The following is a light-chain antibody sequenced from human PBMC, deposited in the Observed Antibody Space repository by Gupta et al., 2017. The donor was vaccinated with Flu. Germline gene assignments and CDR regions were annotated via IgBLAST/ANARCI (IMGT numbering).Light chain of an antibody. CDR1: QSVSSW. Sequence: DIQMTPSPSTLSASVGDTVTITCRASQSVSSWVAWYQQKAGKAPKLLIYRASNLESGVPSRFSGSGSGTEFTLTITSLQPEDFAIYYCQEYLAYSPYSFGQGTKLDIK. J-gene: IGKJ2*03. CDR2: RAS. CDR3: QEYLAYSPYS. V-gene: IGKV1-5*03.